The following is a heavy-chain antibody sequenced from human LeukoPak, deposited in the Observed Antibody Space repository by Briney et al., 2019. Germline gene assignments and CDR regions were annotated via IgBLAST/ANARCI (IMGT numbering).Heavy chain of an antibody. Sequence: GESLKISCKGSGYSFTSYWIGWVRQMSGKGLEWMGIISPGDSDTRSSPSFQGQVTISADKSISTAYLQWSSLKASDTAMYYCARHVRYSGSSWVDYWGQGTLVTVSS. CDR1: GYSFTSYW. D-gene: IGHD6-13*01. CDR3: ARHVRYSGSSWVDY. V-gene: IGHV5-51*01. CDR2: ISPGDSDT. J-gene: IGHJ4*02.